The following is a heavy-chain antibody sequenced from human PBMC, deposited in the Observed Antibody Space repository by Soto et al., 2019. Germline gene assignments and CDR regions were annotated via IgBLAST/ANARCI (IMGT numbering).Heavy chain of an antibody. CDR3: AKHARAAAGGTGYYYYGMDV. V-gene: IGHV3-23*01. J-gene: IGHJ6*02. CDR2: ISGSGGST. CDR1: GFTFSSYA. Sequence: PGGSLRLSCAASGFTFSSYAMSWVRQAPGKGLEWVSAISGSGGSTYYADSVKGRFTISRDNSKNTLYLQMNSLRAEDKAVYYCAKHARAAAGGTGYYYYGMDVRAKGPRSPSP. D-gene: IGHD6-13*01.